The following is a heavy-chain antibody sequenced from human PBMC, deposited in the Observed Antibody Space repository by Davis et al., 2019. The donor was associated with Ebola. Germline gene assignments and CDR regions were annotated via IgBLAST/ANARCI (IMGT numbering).Heavy chain of an antibody. CDR3: ARDVVVVAATDWFDP. CDR1: GYTFTSCG. J-gene: IGHJ5*02. V-gene: IGHV1-18*01. D-gene: IGHD2-15*01. Sequence: AASVKVSCKASGYTFTSCGISWVRQAPGQGLEWMGWISGYTGETNYAQKFQGRVSMTTDTSTSTAYMELRGLRSDDTAVYYCARDVVVVAATDWFDPRGQGTLVTVS. CDR2: ISGYTGET.